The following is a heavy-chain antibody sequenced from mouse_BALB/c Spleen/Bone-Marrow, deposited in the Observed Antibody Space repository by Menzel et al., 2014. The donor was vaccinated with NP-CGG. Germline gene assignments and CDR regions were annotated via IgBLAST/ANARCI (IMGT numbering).Heavy chain of an antibody. Sequence: EVHLVESGGGLVQPGGSLKLSCAASGFTFSSFGMHWVRQAPERGLEWVAYISIGRTSIFYSDTLRGRFTISRDNPKNTLFLQMTSLTSEDTAMYYCARGGNWDVFDVWGAGTTVTVSA. D-gene: IGHD4-1*01. CDR2: ISIGRTSI. J-gene: IGHJ1*01. CDR3: ARGGNWDVFDV. CDR1: GFTFSSFG. V-gene: IGHV5-17*02.